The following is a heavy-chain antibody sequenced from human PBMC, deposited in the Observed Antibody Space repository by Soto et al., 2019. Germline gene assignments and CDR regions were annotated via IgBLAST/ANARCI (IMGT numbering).Heavy chain of an antibody. CDR1: GGSISTDGYY. Sequence: SETLSLTCSVSGGSISTDGYYWSWIRQLPGKGLEWIGYIYHSGTTYHNPSLKSRLSMSVDTSKHQFSLNLSSVTAADTAVYYCARVSLGFPLDYWGQGTLVTVSS. D-gene: IGHD2-15*01. CDR2: IYHSGTT. J-gene: IGHJ4*02. V-gene: IGHV4-30-4*08. CDR3: ARVSLGFPLDY.